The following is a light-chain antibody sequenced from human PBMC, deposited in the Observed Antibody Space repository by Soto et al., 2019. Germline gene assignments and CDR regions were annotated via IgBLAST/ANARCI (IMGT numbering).Light chain of an antibody. CDR3: QQYRTSPPTWT. CDR1: QSVSSTY. Sequence: ELVLTQSPGTLSLSPGDRATLSCRASQSVSSTYLAWYQQRPGQAPRLLIYSSSSRASGIPDRFSGSGSGTDFTLTISGLEPEDFAVYYCQQYRTSPPTWTFGQGTKVEIK. J-gene: IGKJ1*01. CDR2: SSS. V-gene: IGKV3-20*01.